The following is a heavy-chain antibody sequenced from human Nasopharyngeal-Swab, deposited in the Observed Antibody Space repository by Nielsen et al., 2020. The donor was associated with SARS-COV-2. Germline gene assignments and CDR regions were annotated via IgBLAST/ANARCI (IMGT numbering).Heavy chain of an antibody. J-gene: IGHJ6*03. V-gene: IGHV4-39*02. CDR2: IHYSGST. CDR3: ARPLNYYYYMDV. Sequence: SETLSLTCTVSGGSISNSNYYWNWIRQPPGKGLEWIGSIHYSGSTYYNPSLKSRATISVDTSKNHFSLRLSSVTAADTAVYYCARPLNYYYYMDVWGKGTTVTSP. CDR1: GGSISNSNYY.